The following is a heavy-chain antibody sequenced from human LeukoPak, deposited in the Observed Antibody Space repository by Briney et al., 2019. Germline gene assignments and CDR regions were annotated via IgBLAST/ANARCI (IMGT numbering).Heavy chain of an antibody. D-gene: IGHD2-2*01. CDR1: GVSVSDGRYY. V-gene: IGHV4-31*03. Sequence: PSQTLSLTCNVSGVSVSDGRYYWTWIRQHPGKGLEGIGYKYYSGGAKYNPSLKSRLTSSIDTSKNKFSLQLSSVTAADSATYYCATPYCSGISCLDVFNMWGEGTRVTVSS. CDR3: ATPYCSGISCLDVFNM. J-gene: IGHJ3*02. CDR2: KYYSGGA.